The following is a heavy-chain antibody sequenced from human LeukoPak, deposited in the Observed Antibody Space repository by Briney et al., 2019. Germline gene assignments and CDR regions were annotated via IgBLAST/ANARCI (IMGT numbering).Heavy chain of an antibody. Sequence: EASVKVSCKASGYTFTSYGISWVRQAPGQGLEWMGWIRAYNDNTNCAQKLQGRVTMTTDTSTSTAYMELRSLRSDDTAVYYCARAPKYCSSTSCLYYYYYGMDVWGKGTTVTVSS. D-gene: IGHD2-2*01. J-gene: IGHJ6*04. V-gene: IGHV1-18*04. CDR1: GYTFTSYG. CDR2: IRAYNDNT. CDR3: ARAPKYCSSTSCLYYYYYGMDV.